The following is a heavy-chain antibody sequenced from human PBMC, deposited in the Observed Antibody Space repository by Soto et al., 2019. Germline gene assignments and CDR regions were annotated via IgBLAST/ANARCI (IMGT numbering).Heavy chain of an antibody. Sequence: QVQLVESGGGLVKPGGSLRLSCAASGFSFSDYYMSWIRQAPGKGLEWISYISNGGDTIYYADSVKGRFTISRDNAKNTLYLEMDSLRAEDTAVYYCARGHDSSGGVDYWGQGTLITVSS. CDR1: GFSFSDYY. J-gene: IGHJ4*02. CDR3: ARGHDSSGGVDY. D-gene: IGHD3-22*01. V-gene: IGHV3-11*01. CDR2: ISNGGDTI.